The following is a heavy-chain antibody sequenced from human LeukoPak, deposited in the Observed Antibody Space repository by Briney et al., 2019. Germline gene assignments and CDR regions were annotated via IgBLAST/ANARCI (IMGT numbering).Heavy chain of an antibody. CDR3: ARVLHRTNYSDRRGYLYFDH. J-gene: IGHJ4*02. Sequence: PSETLSLTCTVSGGSISSYYWSWIRQPPGKGLEWIGYIYYSGSTNYNPSLKSRVTISVDTSKNQFSLKLSSVTAADTAVYYCARVLHRTNYSDRRGYLYFDHWGQGTLVTVSS. CDR1: GGSISSYY. CDR2: IYYSGST. D-gene: IGHD3-22*01. V-gene: IGHV4-59*01.